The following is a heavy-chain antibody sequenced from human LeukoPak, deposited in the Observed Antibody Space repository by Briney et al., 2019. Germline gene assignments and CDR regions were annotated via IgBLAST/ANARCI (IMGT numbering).Heavy chain of an antibody. CDR2: IYYSGST. V-gene: IGHV4-59*01. J-gene: IGHJ4*02. D-gene: IGHD1-7*01. CDR3: ARGEWNSFLSLDY. Sequence: SVTLSLTCTVSGGSISSYYWSWIRQPPGKGLEWIGYIYYSGSTNYNPSLKSRVTISVDTSKNQFSLKLSSVTAADTAVYYCARGEWNSFLSLDYWGQGTLVTVSS. CDR1: GGSISSYY.